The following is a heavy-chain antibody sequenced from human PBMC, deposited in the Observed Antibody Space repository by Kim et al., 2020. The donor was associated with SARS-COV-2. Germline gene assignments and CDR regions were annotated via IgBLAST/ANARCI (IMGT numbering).Heavy chain of an antibody. D-gene: IGHD3-10*01. V-gene: IGHV4-34*01. J-gene: IGHJ4*02. CDR2: INHSGST. CDR3: ARGGRGSSFFVDY. CDR1: GGSFSGYY. Sequence: SETLSLTCAVYGGSFSGYYWSWIRQPPGKGLEWIGEINHSGSTNYNPSLKSRVTISVDTSKNQFSLKLSSVTAADTAVYYCARGGRGSSFFVDYWGQGTLVTVSS.